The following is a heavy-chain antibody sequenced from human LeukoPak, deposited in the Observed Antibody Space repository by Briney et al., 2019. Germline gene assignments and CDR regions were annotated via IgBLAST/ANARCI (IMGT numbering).Heavy chain of an antibody. D-gene: IGHD6-6*01. CDR1: GFTFSSYW. J-gene: IGHJ4*02. Sequence: PGGSLRLSRAASGFTFSSYWMSWVRQAPGKGLEWVANIKQDGSEKYYVDSVKGRFTISRDNAKNSLYLQMNSLRAEDTAVYYCARYGAARPKGLSRDFDYWGQGTLVTVSS. CDR3: ARYGAARPKGLSRDFDY. CDR2: IKQDGSEK. V-gene: IGHV3-7*01.